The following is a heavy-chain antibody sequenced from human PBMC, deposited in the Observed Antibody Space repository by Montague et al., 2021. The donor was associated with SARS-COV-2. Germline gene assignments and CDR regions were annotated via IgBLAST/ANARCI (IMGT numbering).Heavy chain of an antibody. V-gene: IGHV4-61*02. CDR1: GGSINTGGYY. CDR2: IYSSGST. Sequence: TLSLTCSVSGGSINTGGYYWNWIRQSAGKGLEWIGRIYSSGSTNSRPSLKSRVTISLDTPKNQFSLWLSSVTAADTAVYYCARDPGYTSFTRWYFDLWGPGTLVTVSS. CDR3: ARDPGYTSFTRWYFDL. D-gene: IGHD5-18*01. J-gene: IGHJ2*01.